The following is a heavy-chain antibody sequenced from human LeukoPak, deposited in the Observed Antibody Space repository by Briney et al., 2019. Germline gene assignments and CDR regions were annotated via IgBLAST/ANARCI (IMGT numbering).Heavy chain of an antibody. V-gene: IGHV4-61*02. Sequence: SETLSLTCTVSGGSISSGSYYWSWIRQPAGKGLEWIGRIYTSGSTNYNPSLKSRVTISVDTSKNQFSLKLSSVTAADTAVYYCASAYAFGLSWFDPWGQGTLVTVSS. CDR3: ASAYAFGLSWFDP. D-gene: IGHD3-10*01. CDR1: GGSISSGSYY. CDR2: IYTSGST. J-gene: IGHJ5*02.